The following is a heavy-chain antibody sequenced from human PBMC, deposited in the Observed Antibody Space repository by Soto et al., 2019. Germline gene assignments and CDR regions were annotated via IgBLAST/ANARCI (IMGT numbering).Heavy chain of an antibody. Sequence: EVQLVESGGGLVQPGGSLRLSCAASGFTFSSYWMSWVRQAPGKGLEWVANIKQDGCEKYYVDSVKGRFTISRDNANNSLYLQMNSLRAEDTAVYYCARDDARTWIQDWYFDLWGRGTLVTVSS. J-gene: IGHJ2*01. CDR3: ARDDARTWIQDWYFDL. CDR2: IKQDGCEK. D-gene: IGHD5-18*01. V-gene: IGHV3-7*05. CDR1: GFTFSSYW.